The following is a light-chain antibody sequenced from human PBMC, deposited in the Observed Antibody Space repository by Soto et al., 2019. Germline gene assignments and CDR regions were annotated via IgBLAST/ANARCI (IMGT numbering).Light chain of an antibody. CDR2: WAS. CDR3: QQYYVTPLT. V-gene: IGKV4-1*01. J-gene: IGKJ3*01. Sequence: DIVMTQSPDSLTVSLGERATINCKSSQSVFYSSNNKNYLAWYQQKPGQPPKLLIYWASTRDSGVPDRFSGSESGTDFTLTISILQAEDVAVYYCQQYYVTPLTFGPGTKVDIK. CDR1: QSVFYSSNNKNY.